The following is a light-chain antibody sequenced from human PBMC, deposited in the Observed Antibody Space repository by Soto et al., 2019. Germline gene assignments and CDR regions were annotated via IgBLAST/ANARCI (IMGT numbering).Light chain of an antibody. CDR2: DAS. Sequence: DIQMTQSPSSLSASVGDRVTITCQASQDISNYLNWYQQKPGKAPKILIYDASVLEAGVPSRFSGGGSGTHFTRTISSLQAEDVATYYCQQSDNLPHTFGGGTKVEIK. J-gene: IGKJ4*01. V-gene: IGKV1-33*01. CDR3: QQSDNLPHT. CDR1: QDISNY.